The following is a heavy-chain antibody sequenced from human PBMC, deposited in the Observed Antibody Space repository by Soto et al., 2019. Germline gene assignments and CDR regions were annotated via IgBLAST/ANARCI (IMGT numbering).Heavy chain of an antibody. CDR1: GFTFDDYA. CDR2: ISWNSDII. D-gene: IGHD1-26*01. Sequence: EMKLVESGGGLVQPGRSLRLSCAASGFTFDDYAVHWVRQAPGKGLEWVSGISWNSDIIDYADSVKGRFTISRDNAKNSLYLQMNSLRPEDTALYYCAKDVEWGVSHLNHALDIWGQGTMVSVSS. V-gene: IGHV3-9*01. CDR3: AKDVEWGVSHLNHALDI. J-gene: IGHJ3*02.